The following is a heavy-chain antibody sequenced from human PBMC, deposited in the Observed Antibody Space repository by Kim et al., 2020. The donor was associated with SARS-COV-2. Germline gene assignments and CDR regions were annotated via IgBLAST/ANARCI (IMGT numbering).Heavy chain of an antibody. V-gene: IGHV7-4-1*02. Sequence: ASVKVSCKASGYTFTSYAMNWVRQAPGQGLEWMGWINTNTGNPTYAQGFTGRFVFSLDTSVSTAYLQISSLKAEDTAVYYCSSWSVVYYYYGMDVWGQGTTVTVSS. J-gene: IGHJ6*02. CDR3: SSWSVVYYYYGMDV. D-gene: IGHD2-8*02. CDR2: INTNTGNP. CDR1: GYTFTSYA.